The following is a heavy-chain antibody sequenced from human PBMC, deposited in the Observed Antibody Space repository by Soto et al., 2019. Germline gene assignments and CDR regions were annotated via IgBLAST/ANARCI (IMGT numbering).Heavy chain of an antibody. D-gene: IGHD5-12*01. V-gene: IGHV3-23*01. CDR2: ISGSGGST. Sequence: GGCLRLSCAASGFTFSSYAMSWVRQAPVKGLEWVSAISGSGGSTYYADSVKGRFTISRDNSKNTLYLQMNSLRAEDTAVYYCAKDAASGDDPTMYYFDYWGQGTLVTVSS. CDR3: AKDAASGDDPTMYYFDY. CDR1: GFTFSSYA. J-gene: IGHJ4*02.